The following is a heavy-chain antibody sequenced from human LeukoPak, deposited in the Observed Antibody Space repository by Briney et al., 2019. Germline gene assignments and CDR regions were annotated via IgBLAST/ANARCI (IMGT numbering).Heavy chain of an antibody. CDR2: TNHSGST. J-gene: IGHJ3*02. D-gene: IGHD6-13*01. Sequence: SETLSLTCAVYGGSFSGYYWSWIRQPPGKGLEWIGETNHSGSTNYNPSLKSRVTISVDTSKNQFSLKLSSVTAADTAVYYCARAFIAAAGLRKLNAFDIWGQGTMVTVSS. CDR1: GGSFSGYY. CDR3: ARAFIAAAGLRKLNAFDI. V-gene: IGHV4-34*01.